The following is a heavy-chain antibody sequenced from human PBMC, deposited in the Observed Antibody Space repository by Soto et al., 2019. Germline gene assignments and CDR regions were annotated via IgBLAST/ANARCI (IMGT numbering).Heavy chain of an antibody. J-gene: IGHJ6*02. Sequence: QVQLVESGGGVVQPGRSLRLSCAASGFTFSSYGMHWVRQAPGKGLEWVAVISYDGSNKYYADSVKGRFTISRDNSKNTLYLQMNSLRAEDTAVYYCAKVGSNTYYEFWTIYYYYGMDVWGQGTTVTVSS. V-gene: IGHV3-30*18. CDR2: ISYDGSNK. D-gene: IGHD3-3*01. CDR1: GFTFSSYG. CDR3: AKVGSNTYYEFWTIYYYYGMDV.